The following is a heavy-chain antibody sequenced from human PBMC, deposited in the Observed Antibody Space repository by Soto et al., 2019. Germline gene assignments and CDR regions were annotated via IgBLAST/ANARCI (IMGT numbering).Heavy chain of an antibody. D-gene: IGHD6-13*01. Sequence: SETLSLTCAVSGGSISSSNWWSWVRQPPGEGLEWFGEIYHSGSTNYNPSLKSRVTISVDKSKNQFSLKLSSVTAADTAVYYFARGIAVAAAAALDYWGKGTLVTV. V-gene: IGHV4-4*02. J-gene: IGHJ4*02. CDR3: ARGIAVAAAAALDY. CDR2: IYHSGST. CDR1: GGSISSSNW.